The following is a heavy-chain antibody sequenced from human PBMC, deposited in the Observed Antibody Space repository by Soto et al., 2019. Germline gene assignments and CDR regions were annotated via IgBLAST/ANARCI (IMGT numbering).Heavy chain of an antibody. Sequence: SQTLSLTWAISGDSVSSNSAAWNWIRQSPSRGLEWLGRTYYRSRWYDDYAESVRGRIAVNPDTSKNQFSLQLNSVTPEDTAVYFCARANDPSGNYIQYFDYWGQGTLVTVSS. V-gene: IGHV6-1*01. J-gene: IGHJ4*02. CDR1: GDSVSSNSAA. D-gene: IGHD3-22*01. CDR2: TYYRSRWYD. CDR3: ARANDPSGNYIQYFDY.